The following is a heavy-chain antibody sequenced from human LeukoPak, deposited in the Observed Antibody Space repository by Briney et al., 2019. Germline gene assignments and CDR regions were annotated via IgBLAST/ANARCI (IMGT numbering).Heavy chain of an antibody. CDR2: IYYSGRT. Sequence: SETLSLTCTVSGGSVSNYYWGWIRQPPGKGLEWIGSIYYSGRTYYNPSLKSRVTISVDTSKNQFSLKLGSVTAADTAVYYCAPYYYGSGNFFDYWGQGTLVTVSS. V-gene: IGHV4-39*01. CDR3: APYYYGSGNFFDY. CDR1: GGSVSNYY. D-gene: IGHD3-10*01. J-gene: IGHJ4*02.